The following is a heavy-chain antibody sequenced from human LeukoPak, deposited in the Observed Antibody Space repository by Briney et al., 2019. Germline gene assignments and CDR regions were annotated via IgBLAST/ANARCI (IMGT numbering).Heavy chain of an antibody. J-gene: IGHJ4*02. CDR3: ASLSMVRGVYFDY. D-gene: IGHD3-10*01. CDR1: GGSISSYY. Sequence: PSETLSLTCTVSGGSISSYYWSWIRQPPGRGLEWIGYIFYNGSTNYNPSLKSRVTISVDTAKNHVSLSLSSVTAADTAVYYCASLSMVRGVYFDYWGQGTLVTVSS. V-gene: IGHV4-59*01. CDR2: IFYNGST.